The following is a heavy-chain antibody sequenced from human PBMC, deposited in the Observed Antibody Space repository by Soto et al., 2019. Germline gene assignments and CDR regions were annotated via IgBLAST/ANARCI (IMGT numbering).Heavy chain of an antibody. CDR2: ISPSSSYM. V-gene: IGHV3-21*01. Sequence: GGSLRLSCAACGFTFSLFTMSWVRQAPGKGLEWVSCISPSSSYMYYADSVKGRFTTYRDNAKSSVFLQMNSLRAEDTAGYYCAFVPVSPEGSYDPWGQGTLVTVSS. J-gene: IGHJ5*01. CDR1: GFTFSLFT. CDR3: AFVPVSPEGSYDP. D-gene: IGHD3-16*02.